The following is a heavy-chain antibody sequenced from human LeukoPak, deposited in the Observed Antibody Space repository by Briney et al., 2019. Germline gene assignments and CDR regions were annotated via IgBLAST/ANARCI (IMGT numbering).Heavy chain of an antibody. CDR1: VFTFTSSA. V-gene: IGHV1-58*01. D-gene: IGHD6-19*01. J-gene: IGHJ4*02. CDR3: AASPVAGSYYFDY. CDR2: IVFGSGNT. Sequence: SVKVSCKASVFTFTSSAVQWVRQARGQRLEWIGWIVFGSGNTNYAQKFQERVTMTRDMSTSTAYMELSSLRSEDTAVYYCAASPVAGSYYFDYWGQGTLVTVSS.